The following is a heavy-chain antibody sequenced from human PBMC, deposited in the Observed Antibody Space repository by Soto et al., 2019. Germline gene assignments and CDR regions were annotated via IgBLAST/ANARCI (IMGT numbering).Heavy chain of an antibody. CDR2: ISYDGSNE. J-gene: IGHJ4*02. CDR1: GFTFVHYG. CDR3: ARSGDTDKRAIDY. Sequence: WGSLRLSCAASGFTFVHYGMHWFRQTPGKGLEWVSLISYDGSNEYYSDSVKGRFTISRDNSKNTMYLQLRNLKVEDTAVNFCARSGDTDKRAIDYWGRGTLVTVSS. D-gene: IGHD2-8*02. V-gene: IGHV3-30*03.